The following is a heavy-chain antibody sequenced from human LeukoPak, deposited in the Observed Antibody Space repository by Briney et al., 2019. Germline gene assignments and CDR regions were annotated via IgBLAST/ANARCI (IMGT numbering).Heavy chain of an antibody. CDR1: GGSISSSNNY. J-gene: IGHJ4*02. V-gene: IGHV4-61*05. Sequence: SETLSLTCTVSGGSISSSNNYWSWIRQPPGKGLEWIGYISYSGSTHYNPALKSRLSISGDRSKNQFSLKLSSVTAADTAVYYCARHYGPWGQGTLVTVSS. CDR2: ISYSGST. D-gene: IGHD3-16*01. CDR3: ARHYGP.